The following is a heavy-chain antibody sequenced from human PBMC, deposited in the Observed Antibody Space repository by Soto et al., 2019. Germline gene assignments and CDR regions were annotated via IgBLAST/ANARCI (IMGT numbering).Heavy chain of an antibody. CDR3: ARELKKGDYLLGWFGL. D-gene: IGHD4-17*01. CDR2: INAGNGNT. Sequence: ASVKVSCKASGYTFTSYVFHWVRQAPGQRLEWMGWINAGNGNTKYSQNFQDRVTITRDTSASTAYMELSSLTSEDTAVYFCARELKKGDYLLGWFGLWGQGTLVTVSS. V-gene: IGHV1-3*01. J-gene: IGHJ5*02. CDR1: GYTFTSYV.